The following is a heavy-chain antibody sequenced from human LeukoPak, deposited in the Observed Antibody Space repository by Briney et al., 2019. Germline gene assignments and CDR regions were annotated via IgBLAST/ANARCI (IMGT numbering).Heavy chain of an antibody. Sequence: GGSLRLSCAASGFTFSSYSMNWVRQAPGKGLEWVSSISSSSSYIYYADSVKGRFTISRDNAKNSLHLQMNSLRAEDTAVYYCARVSVQGYYGSGSFDFQHWGQGTLVTVSS. V-gene: IGHV3-21*01. D-gene: IGHD3-10*01. CDR3: ARVSVQGYYGSGSFDFQH. CDR2: ISSSSSYI. J-gene: IGHJ1*01. CDR1: GFTFSSYS.